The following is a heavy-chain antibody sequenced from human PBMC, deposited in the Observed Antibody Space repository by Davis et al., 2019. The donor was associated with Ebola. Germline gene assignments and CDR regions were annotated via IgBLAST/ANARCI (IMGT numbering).Heavy chain of an antibody. CDR1: GFTFSSYS. CDR3: ARAAGDYDLDY. CDR2: ISSSSSYI. V-gene: IGHV3-21*01. D-gene: IGHD4-17*01. J-gene: IGHJ4*02. Sequence: GESLKISCAASGFTFSSYSMNWVRQAPGKGLEWVSSISSSSSYIYYADSVKGRFTISRDNAKNSLYLQMNSLRAEDTAVYYCARAAGDYDLDYWGQGTLVTVSS.